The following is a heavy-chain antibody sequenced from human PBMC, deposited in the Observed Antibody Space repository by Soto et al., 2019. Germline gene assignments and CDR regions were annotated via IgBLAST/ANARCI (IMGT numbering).Heavy chain of an antibody. J-gene: IGHJ4*02. V-gene: IGHV3-23*01. D-gene: IGHD6-19*01. CDR3: AKATTNGGWFNPFDS. CDR2: LSGSGTST. Sequence: GVFHRHPWSVSWFNFIDLGSSRVRKTPGKGLEWVSGLSGSGTSTYYADSVKGRFTISRDNSRDTLFLQMNSLTADDTAVYYCAKATTNGGWFNPFDSWGQGALVTVSS. CDR1: WFNFIDLG.